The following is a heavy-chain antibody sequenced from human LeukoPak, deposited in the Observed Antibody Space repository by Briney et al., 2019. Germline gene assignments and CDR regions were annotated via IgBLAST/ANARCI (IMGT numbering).Heavy chain of an antibody. D-gene: IGHD6-13*01. CDR1: GSTFSSYE. J-gene: IGHJ4*02. CDR2: ISSSGSTI. Sequence: QSGGSLRLSCAASGSTFSSYEMNWVRQAPGKGLEWVSYISSSGSTIYYADSVKGRFTISRDNAKNSLYLQMNSLRAEDTAVYYCATDSSSWYIHHAYWGQGTLVTVSS. V-gene: IGHV3-48*03. CDR3: ATDSSSWYIHHAY.